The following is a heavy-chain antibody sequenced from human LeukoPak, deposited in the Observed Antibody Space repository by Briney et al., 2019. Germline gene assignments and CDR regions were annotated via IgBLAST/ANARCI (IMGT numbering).Heavy chain of an antibody. CDR3: ARHVGDYFDS. J-gene: IGHJ4*02. V-gene: IGHV4-59*08. CDR1: GGSVDTYY. D-gene: IGHD3-16*01. Sequence: SETLSLTCSVSGGSVDTYYWTWIRQPPGKGLDWLGHVYYTGSTNYNSSLQNRITISIDMSKNQFSLKLTSVTAADTAFYYCARHVGDYFDSWGQGTLVTVSS. CDR2: VYYTGST.